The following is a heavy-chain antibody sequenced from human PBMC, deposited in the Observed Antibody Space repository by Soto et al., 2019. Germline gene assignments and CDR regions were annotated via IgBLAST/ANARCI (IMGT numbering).Heavy chain of an antibody. CDR1: GFTFDEYA. CDR3: AKDTVYGGNYGYYCMDV. J-gene: IGHJ6*03. V-gene: IGHV3-9*01. CDR2: ISWNSGSV. D-gene: IGHD4-17*01. Sequence: EVQLVESGGGLVQPGGSLRLSCAVSGFTFDEYAMHWVRQAPGKGLEWVSGISWNSGSVGYANSVKGRFTISRDNAKNALYLQMNSLRAEDTALYDCAKDTVYGGNYGYYCMDVCGKGTAVTVSS.